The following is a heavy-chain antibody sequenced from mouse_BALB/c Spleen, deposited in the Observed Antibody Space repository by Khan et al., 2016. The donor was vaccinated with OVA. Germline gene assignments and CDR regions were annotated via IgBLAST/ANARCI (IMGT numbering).Heavy chain of an antibody. CDR2: IDPANGNT. Sequence: VQLKQSGAELVMPGASVKLSCTASGFNIKDTYMHWVKQRPEQGLEWIGRIDPANGNTKYAPKFQGKATLTADPSSPTAYLQFSSLTSEDTSVYYCARYYGSSYRYFDDWGAGTAVTVSS. J-gene: IGHJ1*01. V-gene: IGHV14-3*02. CDR3: ARYYGSSYRYFDD. CDR1: GFNIKDTY. D-gene: IGHD1-1*01.